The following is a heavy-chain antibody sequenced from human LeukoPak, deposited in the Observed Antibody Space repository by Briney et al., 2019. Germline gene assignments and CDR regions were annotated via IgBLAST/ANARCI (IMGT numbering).Heavy chain of an antibody. V-gene: IGHV3-30*02. CDR2: IRYDGSNK. Sequence: GGSLRLSCAASGFTFSSYGMHWVRQAPGKGLEWVAFIRYDGSNKYYADSVKGRFTISRDNSKNTLYLQMNSLRAEDTARYYCARDFIPAATFHSWGQGTRVTVSS. J-gene: IGHJ4*02. CDR3: ARDFIPAATFHS. CDR1: GFTFSSYG. D-gene: IGHD6-25*01.